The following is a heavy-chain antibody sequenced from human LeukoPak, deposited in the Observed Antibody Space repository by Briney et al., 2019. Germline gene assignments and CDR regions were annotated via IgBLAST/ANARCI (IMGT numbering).Heavy chain of an antibody. CDR1: GFTFTTYS. V-gene: IGHV3-21*01. CDR2: ISSGSSAI. J-gene: IGHJ5*02. Sequence: GGSLRLSCEASGFTFTTYSMTWVRQAPGKGLEWVSIISSGSSAIFSADALKGRFTISRDDAKNLLYLDMNSLRAEDTAVYYCARRPGVSMVRGRHWFDPWGQGTLVTVSS. CDR3: ARRPGVSMVRGRHWFDP. D-gene: IGHD3-10*01.